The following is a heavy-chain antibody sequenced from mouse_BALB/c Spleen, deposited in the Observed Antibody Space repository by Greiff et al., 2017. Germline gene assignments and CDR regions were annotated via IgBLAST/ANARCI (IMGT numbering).Heavy chain of an antibody. CDR1: GFTFSSYG. V-gene: IGHV5-6*01. Sequence: EVNLVESGGTLLRPEGSLKLSFAASGFTFSSYGMSWVRQTPDKRLEWVATISSGGSYTYYPDSVKGRFTISRDNAKNTLYLQMSSLKSEDTAMYYCARLDQYYFDYWGQGTTLTVSS. CDR3: ARLDQYYFDY. J-gene: IGHJ2*01. CDR2: ISSGGSYT.